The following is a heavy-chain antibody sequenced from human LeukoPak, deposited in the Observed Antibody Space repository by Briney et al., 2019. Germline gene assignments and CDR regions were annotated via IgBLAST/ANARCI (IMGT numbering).Heavy chain of an antibody. Sequence: SETLSLTCTVYGDSISIISDYWGWIRQPPGKGVEWIVSIYYSGSTYYNPSLKSRVTISVETSKSKFSLKLRSVTAADTAVYYCASGYDSSAYQPFIDYWGQGTLVTVSS. CDR1: GDSISIISDY. V-gene: IGHV4-39*01. D-gene: IGHD3-22*01. CDR3: ASGYDSSAYQPFIDY. CDR2: IYYSGST. J-gene: IGHJ4*02.